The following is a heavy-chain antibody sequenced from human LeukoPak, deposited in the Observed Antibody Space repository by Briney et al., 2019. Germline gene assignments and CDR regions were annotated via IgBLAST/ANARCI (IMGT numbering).Heavy chain of an antibody. CDR1: GGSVNSGSYS. CDR3: ARGGGGASSPYYYYGMDV. V-gene: IGHV4-30-2*01. J-gene: IGHJ6*02. D-gene: IGHD2-15*01. CDR2: IYHSGST. Sequence: SETLSLTCTVSGGSVNSGSYSWSWIQQPPGKGLEWIGYIYHSGSTYYNPSLKSRVTISVDRSKNQFSLKLSSVTAADTAVYYCARGGGGASSPYYYYGMDVWGQGTTVTVSS.